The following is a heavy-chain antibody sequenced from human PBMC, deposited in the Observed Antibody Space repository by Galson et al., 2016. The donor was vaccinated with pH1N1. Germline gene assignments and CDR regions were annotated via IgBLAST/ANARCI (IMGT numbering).Heavy chain of an antibody. D-gene: IGHD3-10*01. CDR3: ARYHFGWAFDV. Sequence: SLRLSCAASGFPFSHYYMGWIRQAPGKGLEWISYISGSDTTIYYADSVRGRFTISRDNAQNSLHLHMNSLRDEDTAVYYCARYHFGWAFDVWGQGTMVTVSP. CDR1: GFPFSHYY. V-gene: IGHV3-11*01. J-gene: IGHJ3*01. CDR2: ISGSDTTI.